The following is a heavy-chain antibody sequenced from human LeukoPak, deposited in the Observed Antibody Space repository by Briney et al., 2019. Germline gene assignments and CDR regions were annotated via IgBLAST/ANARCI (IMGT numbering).Heavy chain of an antibody. Sequence: SETLSLTCAVYGGPFSGYYWSWIRQPPGKGLEWIGEINHSGSTNYNPSLKSRVTISVDTSKNQFSLKLSSVTAADTAVYYCARAPLYCTNGVCLDYFDYWGQGTLATVSS. J-gene: IGHJ4*02. V-gene: IGHV4-34*01. CDR1: GGPFSGYY. D-gene: IGHD2-8*01. CDR3: ARAPLYCTNGVCLDYFDY. CDR2: INHSGST.